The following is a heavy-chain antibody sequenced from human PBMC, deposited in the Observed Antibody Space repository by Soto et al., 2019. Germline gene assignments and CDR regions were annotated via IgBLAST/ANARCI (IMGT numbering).Heavy chain of an antibody. J-gene: IGHJ4*02. V-gene: IGHV3-21*01. Sequence: GGSLRLSCAASGFTFSSYSMNWVRQAPGKGLEWVSSISSSSSYIYYADSVKGRFTISRDNAKNSLYLQMNSLRAEDTAVYYCARAPDIVLMVYAIGFALFGGEFDYWGQGTLVTVSS. CDR2: ISSSSSYI. CDR1: GFTFSSYS. CDR3: ARAPDIVLMVYAIGFALFGGEFDY. D-gene: IGHD2-8*01.